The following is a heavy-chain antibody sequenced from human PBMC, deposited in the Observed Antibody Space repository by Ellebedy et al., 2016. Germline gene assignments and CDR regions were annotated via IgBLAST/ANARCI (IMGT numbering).Heavy chain of an antibody. CDR1: GFTFSSYA. Sequence: GESLKISXAASGFTFSSYAMSWVRQAPGKGLEWVSAIGGSDSSTYYADSVKGRFTISRDNSKNTMYLQMNSLRAEDTAVYYCAKGRPISNYPFRYYYYYYMDLWGKGTTVTVSS. D-gene: IGHD4-11*01. CDR3: AKGRPISNYPFRYYYYYYMDL. CDR2: IGGSDSST. J-gene: IGHJ6*03. V-gene: IGHV3-23*01.